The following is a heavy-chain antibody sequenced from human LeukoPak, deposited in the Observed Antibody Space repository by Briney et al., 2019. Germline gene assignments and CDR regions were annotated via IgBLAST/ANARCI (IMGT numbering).Heavy chain of an antibody. D-gene: IGHD6-13*01. V-gene: IGHV4-59*02. Sequence: SETLSLTCTVSGGSVSTYYWSWIRQPPGKGLEWIGYIYSSGTTNYNPSLKSRVTISVDTSKNQFSPKLSSVTAADTAVYYCARFVYSHFDYWGLGALVTVSS. J-gene: IGHJ4*02. CDR2: IYSSGTT. CDR1: GGSVSTYY. CDR3: ARFVYSHFDY.